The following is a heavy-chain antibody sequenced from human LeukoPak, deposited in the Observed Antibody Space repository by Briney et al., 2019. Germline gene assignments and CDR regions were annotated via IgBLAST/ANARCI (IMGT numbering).Heavy chain of an antibody. CDR3: ARGGYDRDYFDY. Sequence: ASVKVSCKASGYTFTSYDINWVRQATGQGLEWMGWMNPNSGNTGYAQKFQGRVTMTRNTSISTAYMELSSLRPEDTAVYYCARGGYDRDYFDYWGQGTLVTVSS. J-gene: IGHJ4*02. CDR2: MNPNSGNT. CDR1: GYTFTSYD. D-gene: IGHD5-12*01. V-gene: IGHV1-8*01.